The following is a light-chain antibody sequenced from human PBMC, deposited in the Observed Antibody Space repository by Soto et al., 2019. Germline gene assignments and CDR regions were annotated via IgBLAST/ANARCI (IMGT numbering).Light chain of an antibody. CDR2: GVS. V-gene: IGKV3-20*01. Sequence: EVVLTQSPGTLSLSPGEGATLSCRASQSIISSYLAWYQHKPGQAPRLLIYGVSSRATGVPDRFSGSGSGTDFTLTISRLEPEDFAVYYCQQYDRSPFTFGPGTRWIS. CDR1: QSIISSY. CDR3: QQYDRSPFT. J-gene: IGKJ3*01.